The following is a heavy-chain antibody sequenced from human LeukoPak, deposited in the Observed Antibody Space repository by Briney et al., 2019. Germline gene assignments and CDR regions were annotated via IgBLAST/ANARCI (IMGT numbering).Heavy chain of an antibody. CDR3: ASVSYCSSTSCYSRSYYYYYYMDV. CDR2: INHSGST. J-gene: IGHJ6*03. Sequence: SETLSLTCAVYGGSFSGYYWSWIRQPPGKGLEWIGEINHSGSTNYNPSLKSRVTISVDTSKNQFSLELSSVTAADTAVYYCASVSYCSSTSCYSRSYYYYYYMDVWGKGTTVTVSS. D-gene: IGHD2-2*01. V-gene: IGHV4-34*01. CDR1: GGSFSGYY.